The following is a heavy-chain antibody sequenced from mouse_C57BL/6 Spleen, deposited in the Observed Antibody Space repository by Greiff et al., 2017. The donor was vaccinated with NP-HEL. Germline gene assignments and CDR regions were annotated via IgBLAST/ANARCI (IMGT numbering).Heavy chain of an antibody. V-gene: IGHV1-62-2*01. CDR3: ARHEALSYGSSHYFYY. D-gene: IGHD1-1*01. J-gene: IGHJ2*01. CDR2: FYPGSGSI. Sequence: VQLQQSGAELVKPGASVKLSCKASGYTFTEYTIHWVKQRSGQGLEWIGWFYPGSGSIKYNENFKDKATLTADKSSSTVYMELSRLTSEDSAVYFCARHEALSYGSSHYFYYWGKGTTLTVSS. CDR1: GYTFTEYT.